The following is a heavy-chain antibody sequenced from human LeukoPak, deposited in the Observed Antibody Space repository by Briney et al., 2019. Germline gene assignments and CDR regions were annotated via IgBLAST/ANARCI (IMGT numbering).Heavy chain of an antibody. Sequence: GGSLRLSCAASGFTFSDFYMSWIRQAPGKGLEWVAVISYDGSNKYYADSVKGRFTISRDNSKNTLYLQMNSLRAEDTAVCYCAKEIYYYDSSGYYLPGGMDVWGQGTTVTVSS. CDR3: AKEIYYYDSSGYYLPGGMDV. V-gene: IGHV3-30*18. CDR1: GFTFSDFY. CDR2: ISYDGSNK. J-gene: IGHJ6*02. D-gene: IGHD3-22*01.